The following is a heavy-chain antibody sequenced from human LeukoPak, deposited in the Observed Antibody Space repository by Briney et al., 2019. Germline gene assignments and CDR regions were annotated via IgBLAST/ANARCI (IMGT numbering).Heavy chain of an antibody. D-gene: IGHD2-8*01. CDR3: ASTRILYIRAFDI. Sequence: GGSLRLSCAASGFTVSSNYMSWVRQAPGKGLEWVSVIYSGGSTYYADSVKGRFTISRDNSKNTLYLQMNSLRAEDTAVYYCASTRILYIRAFDIWGQGTMVTVSS. J-gene: IGHJ3*02. CDR2: IYSGGST. V-gene: IGHV3-53*01. CDR1: GFTVSSNY.